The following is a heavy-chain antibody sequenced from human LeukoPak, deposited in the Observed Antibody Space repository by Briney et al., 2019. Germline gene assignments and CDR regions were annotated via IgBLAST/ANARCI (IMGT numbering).Heavy chain of an antibody. J-gene: IGHJ4*02. CDR1: GFTFSSYE. D-gene: IGHD5-12*01. CDR3: ARGGRDGYDFDY. V-gene: IGHV3-48*03. CDR2: ISSSGSTI. Sequence: GGSLRLSCAASGFTFSSYEMNWVRQAPGKGLEGVSYISSSGSTIYYADSVKCRFTISRDNAKNSLYLQMNSLRAEDTAVYYCARGGRDGYDFDYWGQGTLVTVSS.